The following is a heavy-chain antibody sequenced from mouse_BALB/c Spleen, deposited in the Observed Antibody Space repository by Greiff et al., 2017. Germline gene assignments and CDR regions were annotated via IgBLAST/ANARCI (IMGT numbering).Heavy chain of an antibody. CDR1: GFDFSRYW. CDR3: ARRGNRYDVAY. Sequence: DVKLQESGGGLVQPGGSLKLSCAASGFDFSRYWMSWVRQDPGKGLEWIGEINPDSSTINYTPSLKDKFIISRDNAKNTLYLQMSKVRSEDTALYYCARRGNRYDVAYWGQGTLVTVSA. CDR2: INPDSSTI. D-gene: IGHD2-14*01. V-gene: IGHV4-1*02. J-gene: IGHJ3*01.